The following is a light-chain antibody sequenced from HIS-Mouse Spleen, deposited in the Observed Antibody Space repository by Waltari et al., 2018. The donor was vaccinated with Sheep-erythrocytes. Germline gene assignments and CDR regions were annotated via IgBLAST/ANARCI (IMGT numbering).Light chain of an antibody. J-gene: IGLJ3*02. CDR2: SNK. V-gene: IGLV1-44*01. CDR1: SSNIGSNT. Sequence: QSVLTQPPSASGTPGQRVTISCSGSSSNIGSNTVNWYQQLPGTAPKLLIYSNKQRPSGVPDRVSGSKSGTSAALAISGRQSEDEADYYCAAWDDSLNGPVFGGGTKLTVL. CDR3: AAWDDSLNGPV.